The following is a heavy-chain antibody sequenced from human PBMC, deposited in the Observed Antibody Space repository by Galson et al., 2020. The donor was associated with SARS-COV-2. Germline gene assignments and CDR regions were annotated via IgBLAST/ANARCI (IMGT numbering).Heavy chain of an antibody. D-gene: IGHD3-10*01. CDR1: GGTFSSYA. CDR3: ARVGYGSGSYYIPFDY. V-gene: IGHV1-69*13. CDR2: IIPIFGTA. J-gene: IGHJ4*02. Sequence: SVKVSCKASGGTFSSYAISWVRQAPGQGLEWMGGIIPIFGTANYAQKFQGRVTITADESTSTAYMELSSLRSEDTAVYYCARVGYGSGSYYIPFDYWGQGTLVTVSS.